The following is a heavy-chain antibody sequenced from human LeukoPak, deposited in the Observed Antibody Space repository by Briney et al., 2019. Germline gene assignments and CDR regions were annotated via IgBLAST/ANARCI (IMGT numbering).Heavy chain of an antibody. V-gene: IGHV3-23*01. J-gene: IGHJ4*02. CDR2: ISGSGGST. D-gene: IGHD3-10*01. Sequence: GGSLRLSCAASGFTFSSYAMSWVRQAPGKGLEWVSAISGSGGSTYYADSVKGRFTISRDNSKNTLYLQMNSLRAEDTAVYYCAKSPPHYYGSGSYGLDTRYYFDYWGQGTLVTVSS. CDR1: GFTFSSYA. CDR3: AKSPPHYYGSGSYGLDTRYYFDY.